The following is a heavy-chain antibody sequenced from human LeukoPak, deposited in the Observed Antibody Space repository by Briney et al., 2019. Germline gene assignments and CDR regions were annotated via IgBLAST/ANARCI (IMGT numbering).Heavy chain of an antibody. CDR1: GYTLSELS. Sequence: ASVKVSCKVSGYTLSELSMHWVRQAPGKGLEWMGGFDPEDGETIYAQKFQGRATMTEDTSTDTAYMELSSLRSEDTAVYYCATPLNWARSGMDVWGKGTTVTVSS. CDR2: FDPEDGET. V-gene: IGHV1-24*01. CDR3: ATPLNWARSGMDV. J-gene: IGHJ6*04. D-gene: IGHD3-16*01.